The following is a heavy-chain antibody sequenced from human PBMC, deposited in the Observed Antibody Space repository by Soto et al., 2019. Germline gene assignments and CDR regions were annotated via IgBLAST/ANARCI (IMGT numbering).Heavy chain of an antibody. D-gene: IGHD6-19*01. V-gene: IGHV3-53*04. CDR1: GFTVSSNY. CDR3: ARDRYGSGWLDAFDI. J-gene: IGHJ3*02. Sequence: EVQLVESGGGLVQPGGSLSLSCAASGFTVSSNYMSWVRQAPGKGLEWVSVIFTGGSTYYADSVKGRFTISRHSSKNTVYLQMNSLRAEDTAVYYCARDRYGSGWLDAFDIWGQGTMVTVSS. CDR2: IFTGGST.